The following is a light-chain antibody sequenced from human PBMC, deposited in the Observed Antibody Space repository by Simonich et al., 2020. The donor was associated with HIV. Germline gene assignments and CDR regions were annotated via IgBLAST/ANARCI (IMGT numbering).Light chain of an antibody. CDR3: QQRSNWPPLT. CDR1: QSVSNY. CDR2: DAS. Sequence: EIVLTQSPATLSLSPGERATPSCRASQSVSNYLAWYQQKPGQAPRLLIYDASNRATGIPARFSGSGSGTDFTLTISSLEPEDFAVYYCQQRSNWPPLTFGGGTRVEIK. V-gene: IGKV3-11*01. J-gene: IGKJ4*01.